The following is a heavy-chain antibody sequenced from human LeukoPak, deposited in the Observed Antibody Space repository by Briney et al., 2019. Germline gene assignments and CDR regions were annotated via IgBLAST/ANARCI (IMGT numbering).Heavy chain of an antibody. Sequence: GASVKVSCKASGGTFSSYAISWVRQAPGQGLEWMGGIIPIFGTANYAQKFQGRVTITADKSTSTAYMELSSLRSEDTAVYYCIAAAGPNWFDPWGQGTLVTVSS. CDR2: IIPIFGTA. CDR3: IAAAGPNWFDP. J-gene: IGHJ5*02. CDR1: GGTFSSYA. D-gene: IGHD6-13*01. V-gene: IGHV1-69*06.